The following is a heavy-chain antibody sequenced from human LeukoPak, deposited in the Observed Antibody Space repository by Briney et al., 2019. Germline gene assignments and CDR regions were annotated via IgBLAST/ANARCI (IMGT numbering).Heavy chain of an antibody. D-gene: IGHD3-3*01. CDR3: AKEIHNYDFWSGGYYYGMDV. CDR2: ISSNGGST. J-gene: IGHJ6*02. CDR1: GFTFSSYA. V-gene: IGHV3-64*04. Sequence: GGSLRLSCSASGFTFSSYAMHWVRQAPGKGLEYVSAISSNGGSTYYADSVKGGFTISRDNSKNTLYLQMNSLRAEDTAVYYCAKEIHNYDFWSGGYYYGMDVWGQGTTVTVSS.